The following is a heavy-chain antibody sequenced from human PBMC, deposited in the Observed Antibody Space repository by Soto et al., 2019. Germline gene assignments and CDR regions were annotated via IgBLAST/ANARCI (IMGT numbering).Heavy chain of an antibody. CDR2: IYHSGYT. CDR3: AREGGTYCSGGSCYSDYYYYAMDV. J-gene: IGHJ6*02. D-gene: IGHD2-15*01. CDR1: GYSITNGYY. Sequence: SETLSLTCAVSGYSITNGYYWGWIRQPAGKGLEWIGSIYHSGYTYYNPSLKSRVTISVDTSKNQFSVRLSSVAAADTAVYYCAREGGTYCSGGSCYSDYYYYAMDVWGQGTTVTVSS. V-gene: IGHV4-38-2*02.